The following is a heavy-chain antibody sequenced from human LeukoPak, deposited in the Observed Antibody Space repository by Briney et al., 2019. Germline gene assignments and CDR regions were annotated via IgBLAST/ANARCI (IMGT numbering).Heavy chain of an antibody. D-gene: IGHD4-17*01. Sequence: GGSLRLSCAASGFTFSSYAMSWVRQAPGKGLEWVSAISGSSGSTYYADSVKGRFTISRDNSKNTLYLQMNSLRAEDTAVYYCTTEPYGDYVESGAFDIWGQGTMVTVSS. J-gene: IGHJ3*02. CDR2: ISGSSGST. CDR1: GFTFSSYA. CDR3: TTEPYGDYVESGAFDI. V-gene: IGHV3-23*01.